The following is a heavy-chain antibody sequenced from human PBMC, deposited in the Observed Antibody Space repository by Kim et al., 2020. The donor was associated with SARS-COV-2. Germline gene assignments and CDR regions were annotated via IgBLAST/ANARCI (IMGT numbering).Heavy chain of an antibody. V-gene: IGHV4-39*01. D-gene: IGHD3-9*01. Sequence: SETLSLTCTVSGGSVSSYSFYWGWIRQPPGKGLEWIGSIHSSGGTNYNPSLKSRVTLSVDTSKNQFSLNLSSATAADTAVYYCARLPDTDYWGQGTLVTVSS. CDR2: IHSSGGT. J-gene: IGHJ4*02. CDR3: ARLPDTDY. CDR1: GGSVSSYSFY.